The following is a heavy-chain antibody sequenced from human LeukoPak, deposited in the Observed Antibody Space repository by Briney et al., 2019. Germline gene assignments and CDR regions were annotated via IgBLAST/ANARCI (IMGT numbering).Heavy chain of an antibody. D-gene: IGHD3-16*02. Sequence: GESLKISCKGSGYSFTKFWIGWVRQAPGQRLEWMGWINAGNGNTKYSQNFQGRVTITRDTSASTGYMELSRLRSEDTAVFYCASEFSSGHFDSWGQGTLVTVSS. J-gene: IGHJ4*02. CDR1: GYSFTKFW. V-gene: IGHV1-3*01. CDR2: INAGNGNT. CDR3: ASEFSSGHFDS.